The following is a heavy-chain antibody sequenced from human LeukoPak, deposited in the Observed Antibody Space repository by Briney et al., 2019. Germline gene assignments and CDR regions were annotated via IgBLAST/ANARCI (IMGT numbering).Heavy chain of an antibody. CDR2: INTDESDT. CDR3: ARDFNPYGSGSGVLDY. V-gene: IGHV3-74*03. Sequence: PGGSLRLSCAASGFTFGSYWMHWVRQAPGKGPVWVARINTDESDTMYADSVKGRFTISRDNSKNTLYLQMNSLRAEDTAVYYCARDFNPYGSGSGVLDYWGQGTLVTVSS. J-gene: IGHJ4*02. D-gene: IGHD3-10*01. CDR1: GFTFGSYW.